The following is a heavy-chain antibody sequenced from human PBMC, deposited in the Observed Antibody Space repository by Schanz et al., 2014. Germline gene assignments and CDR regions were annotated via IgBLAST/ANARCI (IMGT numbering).Heavy chain of an antibody. CDR1: GFAFIVYG. V-gene: IGHV3-33*01. CDR2: IWSDGSTK. Sequence: VQLVESGGGVVQPGRSLRLSCAASGFAFIVYGMHWVRQAPGKGPEWVAVIWSDGSTKYYADSVKGRFTISRDSPKNTLYLQMNSLRAEDTALYYCARVHHYDPSGWGYFDYWGQGTQVTVSS. D-gene: IGHD3-22*01. CDR3: ARVHHYDPSGWGYFDY. J-gene: IGHJ4*02.